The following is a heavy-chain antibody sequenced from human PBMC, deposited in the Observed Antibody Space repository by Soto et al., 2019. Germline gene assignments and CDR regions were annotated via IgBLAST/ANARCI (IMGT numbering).Heavy chain of an antibody. CDR2: IYYSGST. J-gene: IGHJ4*02. V-gene: IGHV4-59*08. D-gene: IGHD3-10*01. Sequence: SETLSLTCNVSGGSISSYYWSWIRQPPGKGLEWIGYIYYSGSTNYNPSLKSRVTISVDTSKNQFSLKLSSVTAADTAVYYCARLWFGEPVDYWGQGTLVTVS. CDR1: GGSISSYY. CDR3: ARLWFGEPVDY.